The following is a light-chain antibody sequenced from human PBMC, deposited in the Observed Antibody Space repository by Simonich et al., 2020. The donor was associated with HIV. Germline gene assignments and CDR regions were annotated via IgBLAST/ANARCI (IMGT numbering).Light chain of an antibody. CDR2: GAP. CDR1: QSVSSN. J-gene: IGKJ2*01. V-gene: IGKV3-15*01. Sequence: EIVMTQSPATLSVSPGERATLSCRASQSVSSNLAWYPQKPGQAPRLLIYGAPTRATGIPARFSGSGSGTEFTLTISSMQSEDFAVYYCQQYNNWPPYTFGQGTKLEIK. CDR3: QQYNNWPPYT.